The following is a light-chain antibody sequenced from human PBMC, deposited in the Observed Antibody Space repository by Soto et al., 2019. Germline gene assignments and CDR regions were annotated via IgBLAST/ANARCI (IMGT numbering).Light chain of an antibody. V-gene: IGKV3-11*01. CDR3: QQRYNWPPT. J-gene: IGKJ1*01. CDR2: DAS. Sequence: EIVLTQSPATLSLSPGERATLSCRASQYVGSFLAWYQQKAGQAPRLLIYDASHRATGIPARLSGSGSGTDFTLTINSLEPEDFALYYCQQRYNWPPTFGQGTMGDIK. CDR1: QYVGSF.